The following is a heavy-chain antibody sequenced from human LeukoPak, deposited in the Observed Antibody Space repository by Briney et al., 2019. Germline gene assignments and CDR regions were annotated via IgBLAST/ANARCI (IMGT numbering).Heavy chain of an antibody. J-gene: IGHJ4*02. CDR1: GGSIRSYY. D-gene: IGHD3-10*01. CDR2: ISATEST. CDR3: ATDPPGRAFDS. Sequence: SETLSLTCTVSGGSIRSYYWIWIRQPAGKGLEWIGRISATESTYYNPSLKSRVTMSVDTSKNQFSLKLNSVTAADTAVYYCATDPPGRAFDSWGQGTLVTVSS. V-gene: IGHV4-4*07.